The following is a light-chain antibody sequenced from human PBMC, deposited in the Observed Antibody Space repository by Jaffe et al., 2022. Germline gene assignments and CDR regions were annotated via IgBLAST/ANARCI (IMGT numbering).Light chain of an antibody. CDR1: ALPKQY. Sequence: SYELTQPPSVSVSPGQTARITCSGDALPKQYAYWYQQKPGQAPVLVIYKDSERPSGIPERFSGSSSGTTVTLTISGVQAEDEADYYCQSADSHEVVFGGGTKLTVL. CDR3: QSADSHEVV. CDR2: KDS. J-gene: IGLJ2*01. V-gene: IGLV3-25*03.